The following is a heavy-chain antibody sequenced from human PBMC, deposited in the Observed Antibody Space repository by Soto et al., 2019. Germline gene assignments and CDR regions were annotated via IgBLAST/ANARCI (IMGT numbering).Heavy chain of an antibody. J-gene: IGHJ4*02. D-gene: IGHD2-8*02. CDR3: ANIRNVVYAHNAY. CDR1: GFTFGSYG. V-gene: IGHV3-30*18. CDR2: ISYDGSNK. Sequence: PGGSLRLSCAASGFTFGSYGMHWVRQAPGKGLEWVAVISYDGSNKYYADSVRGRFAISRDNSNNMLYLQTNSLRAEDTAVYYCANIRNVVYAHNAYWGQGTLVTVSS.